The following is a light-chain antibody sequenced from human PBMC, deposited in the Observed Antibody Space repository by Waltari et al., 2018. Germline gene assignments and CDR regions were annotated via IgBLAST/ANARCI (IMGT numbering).Light chain of an antibody. Sequence: EIVLTQSTAILSLSPGEIATLSCRASQSVGSNLAWFQQKPGQAPRLLIYGVSSRATGIADRFSGSGSGTDFTLTLSSLEPEDFAVYYCQQYNTWWTFGQGTKVEIK. CDR1: QSVGSN. J-gene: IGKJ1*01. CDR2: GVS. V-gene: IGKV3-15*01. CDR3: QQYNTWWT.